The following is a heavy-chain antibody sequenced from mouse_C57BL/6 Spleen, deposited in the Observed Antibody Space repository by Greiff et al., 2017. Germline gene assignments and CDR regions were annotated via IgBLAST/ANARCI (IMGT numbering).Heavy chain of an antibody. D-gene: IGHD2-3*01. CDR1: GYTFTSYW. J-gene: IGHJ2*01. CDR2: IDPSDSET. V-gene: IGHV1-52*01. CDR3: ARGDDPRGFDY. Sequence: VQLQQPGAELVRPGSSVKLSCKASGYTFTSYWMHWVKQRPIQDLEWIGNIDPSDSETHYNQKFKDKATLTVDKSSSKAYMQLSSLTSEDSAVYYCARGDDPRGFDYWGQGTTLTVSS.